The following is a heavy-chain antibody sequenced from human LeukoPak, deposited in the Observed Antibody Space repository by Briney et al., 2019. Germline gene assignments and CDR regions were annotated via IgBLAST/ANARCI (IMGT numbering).Heavy chain of an antibody. V-gene: IGHV4-61*02. Sequence: SQTLSLTCTVSGGSISSGSYYWSWIRQPAGKGLEWIGRIYTSGSTNYNPSLKSRVTISVDTSKNQFSLKLSSVTAADTAVYYCARDSTPPYDFWSGYYFDLWGRGTLVTVSS. D-gene: IGHD3-3*01. CDR2: IYTSGST. CDR1: GGSISSGSYY. CDR3: ARDSTPPYDFWSGYYFDL. J-gene: IGHJ2*01.